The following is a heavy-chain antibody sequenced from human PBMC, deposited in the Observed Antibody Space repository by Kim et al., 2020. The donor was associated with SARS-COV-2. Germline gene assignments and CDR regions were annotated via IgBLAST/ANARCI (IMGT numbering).Heavy chain of an antibody. CDR3: ARTDSSGYYFFDY. CDR1: GFTFSSYE. J-gene: IGHJ4*02. Sequence: GGSLRLSCAASGFTFSSYEMNWVRQAPGKGLEWVSYISSSGSTIYYADSVKGRFTISRDNAKNSLYLQMNSLRAEDTAVYYCARTDSSGYYFFDYWGQGTLVTVSS. D-gene: IGHD3-22*01. CDR2: ISSSGSTI. V-gene: IGHV3-48*03.